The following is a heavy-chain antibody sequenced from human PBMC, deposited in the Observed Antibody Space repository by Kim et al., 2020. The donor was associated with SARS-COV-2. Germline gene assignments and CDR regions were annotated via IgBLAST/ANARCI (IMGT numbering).Heavy chain of an antibody. J-gene: IGHJ4*02. CDR3: ARHRNLFSS. D-gene: IGHD2-2*01. Sequence: GRPTYNPSPTSRVTRSVDTSKNQFSLKLNSVTAADSAVYYCARHRNLFSSWGQGTLVTVSS. CDR2: GRP. V-gene: IGHV4-39*01.